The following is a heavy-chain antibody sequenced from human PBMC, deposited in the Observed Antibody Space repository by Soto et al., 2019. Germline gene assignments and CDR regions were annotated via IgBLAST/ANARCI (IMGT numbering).Heavy chain of an antibody. J-gene: IGHJ6*02. Sequence: GASVKVYCKASGYTFTSYGISWVRQAPGQGLEWMGWISAYNGNTNYAQKLQGRVTMTTDTSTSTAYMELRSLRSDDTAVYYCARDGYGDYVVYYYYGMDVWGHGTTVTVSS. CDR2: ISAYNGNT. CDR3: ARDGYGDYVVYYYYGMDV. V-gene: IGHV1-18*01. CDR1: GYTFTSYG. D-gene: IGHD4-17*01.